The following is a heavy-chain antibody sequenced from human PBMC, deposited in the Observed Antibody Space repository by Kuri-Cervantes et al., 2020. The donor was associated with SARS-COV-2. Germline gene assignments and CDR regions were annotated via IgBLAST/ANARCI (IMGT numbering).Heavy chain of an antibody. V-gene: IGHV3-49*03. Sequence: LSLTCAASGFTFSSYSMSWFRQAPGKGLEWVGFIRSNSHGGAAESAASVKGRFTISRDDSKSIAYLQMNSLKTEDTAVYYCTRLRGFGPLLHGLDVWGQGTTVTVSS. CDR2: IRSNSHGGAA. D-gene: IGHD6-25*01. CDR1: GFTFSSYS. J-gene: IGHJ6*02. CDR3: TRLRGFGPLLHGLDV.